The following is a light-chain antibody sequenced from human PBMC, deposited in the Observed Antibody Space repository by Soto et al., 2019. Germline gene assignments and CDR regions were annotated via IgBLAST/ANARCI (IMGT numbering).Light chain of an antibody. V-gene: IGLV2-14*01. J-gene: IGLJ1*01. CDR2: TVS. CDR1: SRDVGPNIF. Sequence: QSSLTQPASVSGSPGQSITISCTGTSRDVGPNIFVSWYQQQPGKVPKLMIYTVSSRPSGVSQRFSGSKSGNTASLAISGLQAEDEADYYCSSFTTDSTYVFGTGTKVTAL. CDR3: SSFTTDSTYV.